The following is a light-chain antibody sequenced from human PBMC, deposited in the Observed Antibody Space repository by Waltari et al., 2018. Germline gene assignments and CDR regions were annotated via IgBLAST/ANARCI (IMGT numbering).Light chain of an antibody. Sequence: DIQLTQSPSFLSASVGDRVTITCRASQGISSYLALYQQEPGKAPKLLISSASTLQSGVPSRFSGSGSGTAFTLTISSLQPEDFAAYYCQQLHTYPYTFGQGTKVEIK. CDR1: QGISSY. CDR3: QQLHTYPYT. V-gene: IGKV1-9*01. CDR2: SAS. J-gene: IGKJ2*01.